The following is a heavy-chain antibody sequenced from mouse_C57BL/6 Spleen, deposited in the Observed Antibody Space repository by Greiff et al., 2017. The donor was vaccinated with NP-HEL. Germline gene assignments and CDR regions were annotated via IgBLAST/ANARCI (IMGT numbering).Heavy chain of an antibody. CDR1: GYTFTSYW. CDR3: ARHGSSYEGYFDV. V-gene: IGHV1-52*01. Sequence: VQLQQPGAELVRPGSSVKLSCKASGYTFTSYWMHWVKQRPIQGLEWIGNIDPSDSETHYNQKFKDKATLTVDKSSSTAYMQLSSLTSEDSAVYYCARHGSSYEGYFDVWGTGTTVTVSS. D-gene: IGHD1-1*01. CDR2: IDPSDSET. J-gene: IGHJ1*03.